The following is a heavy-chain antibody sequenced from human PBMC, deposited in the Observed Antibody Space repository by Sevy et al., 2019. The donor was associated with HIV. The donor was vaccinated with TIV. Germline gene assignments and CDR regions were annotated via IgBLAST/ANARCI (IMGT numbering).Heavy chain of an antibody. CDR1: GFTFTNYG. D-gene: IGHD1-1*01. Sequence: GGSLRLSCGASGFTFTNYGMSWVRQAPGKGLEWVSATSGSGGNTYYADSVKGRFTISRDNSKNTLYLEMNSLTAEDTTLYYCAKPTTSDNSRNGFDIWGQGTMVTVSS. CDR2: TSGSGGNT. J-gene: IGHJ3*02. V-gene: IGHV3-23*01. CDR3: AKPTTSDNSRNGFDI.